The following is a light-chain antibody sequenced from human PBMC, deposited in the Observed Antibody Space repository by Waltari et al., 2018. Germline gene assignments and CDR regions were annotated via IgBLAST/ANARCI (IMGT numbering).Light chain of an antibody. CDR1: ALPKKD. V-gene: IGLV3-10*01. CDR3: YSIYSSGSLEI. Sequence: SYEVTQPPSVSVSPGQPARITCPGAALPKKDAHWYQQKSGQARVLAIYEDINRPPGFPERFSGSNSGTTATLTISGAQVGDEADDDCYSIYSSGSLEIFGGGTNLTVL. CDR2: EDI. J-gene: IGLJ2*01.